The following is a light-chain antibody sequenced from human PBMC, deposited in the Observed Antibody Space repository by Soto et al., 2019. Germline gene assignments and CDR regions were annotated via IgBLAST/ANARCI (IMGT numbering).Light chain of an antibody. CDR3: QQYGNSPPLT. J-gene: IGKJ4*01. CDR2: AAS. CDR1: QGVSSY. Sequence: EIMLTQSPGTLSLSTGERATLSCRASQGVSSYLAWYQQRPGQAPRLLIYAASNGATGVPARFSGSGSGTDFTPPISRLEPEDFALYYCQQYGNSPPLTFGGGTKVDIK. V-gene: IGKV3-20*01.